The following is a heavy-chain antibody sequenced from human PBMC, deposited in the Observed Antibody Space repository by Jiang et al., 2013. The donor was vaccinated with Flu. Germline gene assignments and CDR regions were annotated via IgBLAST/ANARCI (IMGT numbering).Heavy chain of an antibody. V-gene: IGHV3-49*02. Sequence: GRFTISRDDSKSIAYLQMNSLKTEDTAVYYCTRGGHNYYDSSGPEGYFDYWGQGTLVTVSS. J-gene: IGHJ4*02. CDR3: TRGGHNYYDSSGPEGYFDY. D-gene: IGHD3-22*01.